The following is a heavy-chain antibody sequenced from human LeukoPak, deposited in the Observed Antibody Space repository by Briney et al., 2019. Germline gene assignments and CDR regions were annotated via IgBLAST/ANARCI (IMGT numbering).Heavy chain of an antibody. J-gene: IGHJ5*02. CDR3: AREDSSSWPLWYNWFDP. Sequence: SETLSLTCTVSGGSISSGSYYWGWIRQPPGKGLEWIGSIYYSGSTYYNPSLKSRVTISVDTSKNQFSLKLSSVTAADTAVYYCAREDSSSWPLWYNWFDPWGQGTLVTVSS. D-gene: IGHD6-13*01. CDR2: IYYSGST. V-gene: IGHV4-39*07. CDR1: GGSISSGSYY.